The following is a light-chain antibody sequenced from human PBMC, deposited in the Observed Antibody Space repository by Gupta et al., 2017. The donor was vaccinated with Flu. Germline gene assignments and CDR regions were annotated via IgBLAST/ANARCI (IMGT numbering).Light chain of an antibody. CDR3: QAWDSSTAV. CDR1: ELGDKY. J-gene: IGLJ2*01. V-gene: IGLV3-1*01. CDR2: QDN. Sequence: SYELTQPPSVYVSPGKTASITCSGDELGDKYACWYQQKPGQSPVLVIYQDNKRPSGIPERFSGSNSGNTATLTISGTQAMDEADYYCQAWDSSTAVFGGGTKLTVL.